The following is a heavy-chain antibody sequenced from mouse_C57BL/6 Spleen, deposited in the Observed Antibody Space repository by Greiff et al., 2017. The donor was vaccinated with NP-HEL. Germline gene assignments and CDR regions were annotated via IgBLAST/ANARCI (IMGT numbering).Heavy chain of an antibody. J-gene: IGHJ2*01. Sequence: VKVVESGPGLVAPSQSLSITCTVSGFSLTSYGVHWVRQPPGKGLEWLVVIWSDGSTTYNSALKSRLSISKDNSKSQVFLKMNSLQTDDTAMYYGARHADYGSSYYFDYWGQGTTLTVSS. V-gene: IGHV2-6-1*01. CDR1: GFSLTSYG. CDR2: IWSDGST. D-gene: IGHD1-1*01. CDR3: ARHADYGSSYYFDY.